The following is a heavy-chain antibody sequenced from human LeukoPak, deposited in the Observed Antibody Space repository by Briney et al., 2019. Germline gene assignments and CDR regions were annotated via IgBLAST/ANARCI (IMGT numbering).Heavy chain of an antibody. CDR1: GFTFSSYG. V-gene: IGHV3-21*01. J-gene: IGHJ4*02. D-gene: IGHD3-10*01. CDR3: ASYLYDVNYGSGSYY. Sequence: PGRSLRLSCAASGFTFSSYGMNWVRQAPGKGLEWVSSISSSSSYIYYADSVKGRFTISRDNAKNSLYLQMNSLRAEDTAVYYCASYLYDVNYGSGSYYWGQGTLVTVSS. CDR2: ISSSSSYI.